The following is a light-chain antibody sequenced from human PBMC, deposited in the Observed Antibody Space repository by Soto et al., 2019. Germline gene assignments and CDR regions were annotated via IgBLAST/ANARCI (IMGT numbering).Light chain of an antibody. CDR1: SSNIGSNY. CDR3: AAWDDSLSGWV. Sequence: QSVLTQPPSASGTPGQRVTISCSGSSSNIGSNYVYWYQQLPGTAPKLLIYRNNQRPSGVPDRFSGSKSGTSASLAISGLRFEDEADYDCAAWDDSLSGWVFGGGTKLTVL. V-gene: IGLV1-47*01. CDR2: RNN. J-gene: IGLJ3*02.